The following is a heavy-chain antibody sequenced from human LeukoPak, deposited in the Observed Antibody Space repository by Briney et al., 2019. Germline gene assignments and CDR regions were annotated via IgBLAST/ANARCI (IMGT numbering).Heavy chain of an antibody. CDR1: GYTFTGYY. J-gene: IGHJ4*02. Sequence: ASVKVSCKASGYTFTGYYMHWVRQAPGQGLEWIGWINPNSGGTNYAQKFQGRVTMTRDTSISTAYVELSRLRSDDTAVYYCARDGMDSYDSSGYYPIDYWGQGTLVTVSS. V-gene: IGHV1-2*02. CDR3: ARDGMDSYDSSGYYPIDY. CDR2: INPNSGGT. D-gene: IGHD3-22*01.